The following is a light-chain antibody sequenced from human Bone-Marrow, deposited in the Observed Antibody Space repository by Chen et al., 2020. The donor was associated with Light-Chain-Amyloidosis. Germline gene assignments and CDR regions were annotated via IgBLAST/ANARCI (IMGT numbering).Light chain of an antibody. CDR1: QTLFYSANNNNY. V-gene: IGKV4-1*01. J-gene: IGKJ1*01. Sequence: DIVLTQSPDSLAVSLGERATINCKSSQTLFYSANNNNYLAWYQQKPRQPPKLLIYWASTRKSAVPDRFSDRGSGTDFTLTISSLQAEDVAVYSCHQYYNTPWAFGQGTKVEIK. CDR2: WAS. CDR3: HQYYNTPWA.